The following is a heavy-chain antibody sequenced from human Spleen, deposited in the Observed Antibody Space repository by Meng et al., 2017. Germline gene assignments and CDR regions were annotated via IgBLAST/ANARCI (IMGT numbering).Heavy chain of an antibody. CDR1: DYTFTGYG. J-gene: IGHJ4*02. CDR2: LGAHDGDT. D-gene: IGHD3-10*01. Sequence: QVQPVQSGPEVKKPGASVKVSCKASDYTFTGYGVSWVRQAPGQGLEWMAWLGAHDGDTSHAPKFQGRVTVTADTATATAYMELRSLTFDDTAVYYCARGTPGRSYCDYWGLGTLVTVSS. V-gene: IGHV1-18*01. CDR3: ARGTPGRSYCDY.